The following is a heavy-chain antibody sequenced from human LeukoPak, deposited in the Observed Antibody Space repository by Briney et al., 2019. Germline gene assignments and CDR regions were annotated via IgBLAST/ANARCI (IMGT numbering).Heavy chain of an antibody. Sequence: ASVKVSCKSSGYTFTDYYIHWVRQAPGQGLEWVAWNNTYSGGTDYAQKFQGRFTVSRDTSISTAYMELNSLRSDDTAVYYCARDRDHVYDFWGQGTLVTVSS. D-gene: IGHD5/OR15-5a*01. CDR3: ARDRDHVYDF. J-gene: IGHJ4*02. V-gene: IGHV1-2*02. CDR2: NNTYSGGT. CDR1: GYTFTDYY.